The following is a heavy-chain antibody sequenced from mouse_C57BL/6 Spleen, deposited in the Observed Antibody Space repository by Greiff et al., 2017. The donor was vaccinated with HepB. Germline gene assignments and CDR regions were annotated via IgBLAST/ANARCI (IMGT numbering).Heavy chain of an antibody. J-gene: IGHJ3*01. CDR3: ARGAVITTVAPFAY. V-gene: IGHV3-6*01. CDR2: ISYDGSN. CDR1: GYSITSGYY. D-gene: IGHD1-1*01. Sequence: DVKLQESGPGLVKPSQSLSLTCSVTGYSITSGYYWNWIRQFPGNKLEWMGYISYDGSNNYNPSLKNRISITRDTSKNQFFLKLNSVTTEDTATYYGARGAVITTVAPFAYWGQGTLVTVSA.